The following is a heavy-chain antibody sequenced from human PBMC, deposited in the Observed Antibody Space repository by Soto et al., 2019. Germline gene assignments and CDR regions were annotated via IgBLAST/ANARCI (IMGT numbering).Heavy chain of an antibody. CDR2: IYPGDSDT. CDR3: AYSSRWYWFAY. Sequence: GESLKISCKGSGYIFTSSWIGWVRQMPGKGLEWMGIIYPGDSDTRYSPSFQGQVTISADKSISTAYLQWNSLKASDTAMYYCAYSSRWYWFAYRAQRTPVTVSS. CDR1: GYIFTSSW. J-gene: IGHJ4*02. D-gene: IGHD6-13*01. V-gene: IGHV5-51*01.